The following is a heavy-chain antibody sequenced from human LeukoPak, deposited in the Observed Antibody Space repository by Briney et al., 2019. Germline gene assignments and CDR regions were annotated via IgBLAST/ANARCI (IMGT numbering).Heavy chain of an antibody. CDR3: ARDGGWFWRTDHNAFDI. Sequence: ASVKVSCKASGYTFTSYGISWVRQAPGQGLEWMGWISAYNGNTNYAQKLQGRVTMTTDTSTSTAYTELRSLRSDDTAVYYCARDGGWFWRTDHNAFDIWGQGTMVTVSS. V-gene: IGHV1-18*01. D-gene: IGHD3-3*01. CDR1: GYTFTSYG. CDR2: ISAYNGNT. J-gene: IGHJ3*02.